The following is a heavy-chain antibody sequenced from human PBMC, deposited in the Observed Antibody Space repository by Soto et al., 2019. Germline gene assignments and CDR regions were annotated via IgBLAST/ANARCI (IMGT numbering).Heavy chain of an antibody. V-gene: IGHV1-8*01. CDR1: GYTFTSYD. CDR3: ASLHYDILTAYDAFDI. J-gene: IGHJ3*02. D-gene: IGHD3-9*01. Sequence: ASVKVSCKASGYTFTSYDINWVRQATGQGLEWMGWMNPNSGNTGYAQKFQGRVTMTRNTSISTAYMELSSLRSEDTAVYYCASLHYDILTAYDAFDIWDQGTMVTVSS. CDR2: MNPNSGNT.